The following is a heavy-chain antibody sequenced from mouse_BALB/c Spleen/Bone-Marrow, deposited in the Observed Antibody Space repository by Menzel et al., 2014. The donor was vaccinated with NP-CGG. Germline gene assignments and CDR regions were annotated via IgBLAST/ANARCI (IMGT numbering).Heavy chain of an antibody. CDR3: TSLAPFYRYDDGFTY. Sequence: QVQLQQSGAELVRPGASVTLSCKAAGFTFTDYEMHWVKQTPVHGLEWIGGIDPETGGTAYNQKFQGKATLTADKSSNTAYMELRSLTSEESADYFCTSLAPFYRYDDGFTYWGQGTLVTVSA. CDR2: IDPETGGT. J-gene: IGHJ3*01. V-gene: IGHV1-15*01. D-gene: IGHD2-14*01. CDR1: GFTFTDYE.